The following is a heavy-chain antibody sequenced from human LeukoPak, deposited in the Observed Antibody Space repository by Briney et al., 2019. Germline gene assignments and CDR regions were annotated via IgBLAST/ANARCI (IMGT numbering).Heavy chain of an antibody. D-gene: IGHD2-15*01. V-gene: IGHV3-11*01. CDR2: ISSSGSTI. CDR1: GFTFSNAW. CDR3: ARRDCSGGSCYFDY. Sequence: GGSLRLSCAASGFTFSNAWMSWVRQAPGKGLEWVSYISSSGSTIYYADSVKGRFTISRDNAKNSLYLQMNSLRAEDTAVYYCARRDCSGGSCYFDYWGQGTLVTVSS. J-gene: IGHJ4*02.